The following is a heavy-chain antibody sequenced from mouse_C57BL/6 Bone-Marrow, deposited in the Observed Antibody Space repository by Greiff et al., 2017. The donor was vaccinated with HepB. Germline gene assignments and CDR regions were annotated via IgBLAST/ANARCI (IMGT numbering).Heavy chain of an antibody. CDR3: ARAGYYLLPY. CDR1: GFTFSSYA. V-gene: IGHV5-4*03. Sequence: EVKLVESGGGLVKPGGSLKLSCAASGFTFSSYAMSWVRQTPEKRLEWVATISDGGSYTYYPDNVKGRFTISRDNAKNNLYLQMSHLKSEDTAMYYCARAGYYLLPYWGQGTLVTVSA. CDR2: ISDGGSYT. J-gene: IGHJ3*01. D-gene: IGHD2-3*01.